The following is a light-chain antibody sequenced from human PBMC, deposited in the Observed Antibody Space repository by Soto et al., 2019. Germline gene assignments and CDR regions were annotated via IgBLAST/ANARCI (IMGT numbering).Light chain of an antibody. Sequence: EIVMTQSPATLSVSPGERATLSCRASQSVSSSLAWFQQKPGQAPRLLIYAASARATGIAARLSGSGSGIEFTHAISSLQSEDFAFYYCLQHKSGQFTFGQGTKLEIK. J-gene: IGKJ2*01. CDR1: QSVSSS. V-gene: IGKV3-15*01. CDR3: LQHKSGQFT. CDR2: AAS.